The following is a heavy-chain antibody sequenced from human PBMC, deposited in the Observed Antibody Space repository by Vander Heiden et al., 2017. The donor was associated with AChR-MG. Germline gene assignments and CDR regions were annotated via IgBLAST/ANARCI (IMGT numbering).Heavy chain of an antibody. CDR3: ATAGYSSSWYEKFNHRTEYLQH. CDR2: ISYDGSKK. V-gene: IGHV3-30*03. CDR1: GSTFSSHG. D-gene: IGHD6-13*01. J-gene: IGHJ1*01. Sequence: QVQLVESGGGVVQPGRSLRHSCAASGSTFSSHGMHWVRQAPGKGLEWVAVISYDGSKKYHADSVKGRFTISRDNSKNTLYLQMNSLRVEDTAVYYCATAGYSSSWYEKFNHRTEYLQHWGQGTLVTVSS.